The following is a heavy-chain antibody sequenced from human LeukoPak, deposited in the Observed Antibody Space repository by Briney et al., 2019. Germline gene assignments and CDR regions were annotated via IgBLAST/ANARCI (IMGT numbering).Heavy chain of an antibody. CDR3: ARDKEGVSNDH. V-gene: IGHV3-7*01. D-gene: IGHD2-8*01. Sequence: PGGSLRLSCAASGFTFSRHWMSWVRQAPGKGLEWVANIKEDGREKKYVDSVKDRFTISRGNTKNLVYLQMSGLRVEDTAIYYCARDKEGVSNDHWGQGTLVTVSS. J-gene: IGHJ4*02. CDR2: IKEDGREK. CDR1: GFTFSRHW.